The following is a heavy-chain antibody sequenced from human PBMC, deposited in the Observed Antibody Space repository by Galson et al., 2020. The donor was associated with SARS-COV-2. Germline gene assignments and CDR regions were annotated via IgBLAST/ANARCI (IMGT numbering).Heavy chain of an antibody. CDR3: ARDPALATNYYYYYYMDV. J-gene: IGHJ6*03. V-gene: IGHV3-48*04. CDR1: GFSFSSYR. Sequence: GGSLSLSCATSGFSFSSYRMNWFRQAPGKGLEWVSFIVIGGRTIYYADSVKGRFTISRDNAKNSLYLQMNSLRAEDTAVYYCARDPALATNYYYYYYMDVWGKGTAVTVSS. CDR2: IVIGGRTI. D-gene: IGHD1-1*01.